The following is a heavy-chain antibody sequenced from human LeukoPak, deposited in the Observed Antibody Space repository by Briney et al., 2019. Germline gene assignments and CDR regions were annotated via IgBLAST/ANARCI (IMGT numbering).Heavy chain of an antibody. D-gene: IGHD2-15*01. J-gene: IGHJ6*02. CDR1: GFTFSSYG. Sequence: GGSLRLSCAASGFTFSSYGMHWVRQAPGKGLEWVAVIWYDGSNKYYADSVKGRFTISRGNSKNTLYLQMNSLRAEDTAVYYCARSGLPSYYYGMDVWGQGTTVTVSS. CDR2: IWYDGSNK. V-gene: IGHV3-33*01. CDR3: ARSGLPSYYYGMDV.